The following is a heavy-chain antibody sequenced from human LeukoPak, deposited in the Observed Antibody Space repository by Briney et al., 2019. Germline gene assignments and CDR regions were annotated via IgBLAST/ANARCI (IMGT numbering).Heavy chain of an antibody. Sequence: PGGSLRLSCAASGFTFSSYWMQWVRQAPGKGLVWVSRLNSDGSTTTYADSVKGRFIISRDNAKNTLFLQMDSLRAEDTAVYYCTRAYGGSYFDFWGQGTLVTVSS. CDR2: LNSDGSTT. D-gene: IGHD1-26*01. V-gene: IGHV3-74*01. CDR1: GFTFSSYW. CDR3: TRAYGGSYFDF. J-gene: IGHJ4*02.